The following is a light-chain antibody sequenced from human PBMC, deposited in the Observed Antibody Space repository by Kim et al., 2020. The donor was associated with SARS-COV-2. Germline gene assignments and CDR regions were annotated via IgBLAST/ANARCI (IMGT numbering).Light chain of an antibody. J-gene: IGLJ2*01. CDR1: SSNIGNNY. CDR3: GTWDSSLSPVV. Sequence: GQKVTISCSGSSSNIGNNYVSWYQQLPGTAPKLLIYDNNKRPSGIPDRFSGSKSGTSATLGITGLQTGDEADYYCGTWDSSLSPVVFGGGTKLTVL. V-gene: IGLV1-51*01. CDR2: DNN.